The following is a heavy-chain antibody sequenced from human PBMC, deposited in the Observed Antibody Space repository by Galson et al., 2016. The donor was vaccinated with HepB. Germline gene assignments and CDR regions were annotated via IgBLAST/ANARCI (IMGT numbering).Heavy chain of an antibody. J-gene: IGHJ3*02. Sequence: SETLSLTCTVSGGSISSGSFYWGWIRQPPGKGLEWIGSIYYSGNTYHNPSLKSRVSISVDTSKSQFSLNLSSVTAADTAVYLCARQGYGSGAYDAFDIWGQGTMVTVSS. V-gene: IGHV4-39*01. D-gene: IGHD3-10*01. CDR3: ARQGYGSGAYDAFDI. CDR1: GGSISSGSFY. CDR2: IYYSGNT.